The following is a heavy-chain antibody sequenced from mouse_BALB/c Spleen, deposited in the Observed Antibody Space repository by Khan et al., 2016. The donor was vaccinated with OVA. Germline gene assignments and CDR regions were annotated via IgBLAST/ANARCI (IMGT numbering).Heavy chain of an antibody. CDR2: ISSGGHYT. Sequence: EVELVESGGGLVKTGGSLKLSCSASGFTFSSYAMSWVRQTPEKRLELVATISSGGHYTFYTDSVKGRFTISRDNARNTLYLQMSSLRSEDTAMYYCARSLVDYHCRDDWGQGSSVTVSS. D-gene: IGHD2-13*01. CDR1: GFTFSSYA. J-gene: IGHJ4*01. V-gene: IGHV5-9-3*01. CDR3: ARSLVDYHCRDD.